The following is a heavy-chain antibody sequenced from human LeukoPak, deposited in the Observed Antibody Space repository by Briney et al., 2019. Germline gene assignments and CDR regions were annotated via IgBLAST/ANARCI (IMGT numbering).Heavy chain of an antibody. CDR2: INPNNGGT. V-gene: IGHV1-2*02. J-gene: IGHJ4*02. CDR1: GYTFTGYY. D-gene: IGHD5-18*01. Sequence: ASVKVSCKASGYTFTGYYIHWVRQAPGQGLEWMGWINPNNGGTNYAQKFQGRVTMTRDTSISTAYMELSSLRSDDTAVYYCASGYNYGAPFWGQGTLVTVSS. CDR3: ASGYNYGAPF.